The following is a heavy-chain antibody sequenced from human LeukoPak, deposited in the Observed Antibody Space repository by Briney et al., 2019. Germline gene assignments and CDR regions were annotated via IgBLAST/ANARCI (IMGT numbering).Heavy chain of an antibody. Sequence: ASVKVPCKASGGTFSSYAISWVRQAPGQGLEWMGGIIPIFGTANYAQKFQGRVTITADKSTSTAYMELSSLRSEDTAVYYCARGRYSSSWYAFDIWGQGTMVTVSS. CDR2: IIPIFGTA. CDR1: GGTFSSYA. D-gene: IGHD6-13*01. CDR3: ARGRYSSSWYAFDI. V-gene: IGHV1-69*06. J-gene: IGHJ3*02.